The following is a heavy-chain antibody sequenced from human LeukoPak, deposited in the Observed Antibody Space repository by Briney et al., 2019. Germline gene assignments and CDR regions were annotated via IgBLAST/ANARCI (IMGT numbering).Heavy chain of an antibody. CDR1: PFIFDDYA. V-gene: IGHV3-64D*06. CDR2: ISSNGGST. D-gene: IGHD5-12*01. CDR3: VKDRDSGYDSLDY. Sequence: GGSLRLSCAVGAASPFIFDDYAMPWVRQAPGKGLEYVSAISSNGGSTYYADSVKGRFTISRDNSKNTLYLQMSSLRAEDTAVYYCVKDRDSGYDSLDYGGQGTLVTVS. J-gene: IGHJ4*02.